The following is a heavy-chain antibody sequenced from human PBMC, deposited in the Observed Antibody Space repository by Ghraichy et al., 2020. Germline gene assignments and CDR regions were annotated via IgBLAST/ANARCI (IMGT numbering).Heavy chain of an antibody. V-gene: IGHV3-48*01. J-gene: IGHJ4*02. CDR1: GFSFSSYT. CDR2: ISSSSASI. D-gene: IGHD3-16*01. CDR3: ARFRGGFYFDY. Sequence: RSLRLSCAASGFSFSSYTMNWVRQAPGKGLEWVSYISSSSASIYYADSVKGRFTISRDNAKDSLHLQINSLKAEDTGVYYCARFRGGFYFDYWGQGTLVTVSS.